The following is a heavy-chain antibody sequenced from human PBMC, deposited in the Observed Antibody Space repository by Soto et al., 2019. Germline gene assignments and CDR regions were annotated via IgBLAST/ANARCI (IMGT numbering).Heavy chain of an antibody. D-gene: IGHD2-2*01. J-gene: IGHJ3*02. CDR2: ISGSGGGT. V-gene: IGHV3-23*01. CDR3: AKKYCGSPGRPYAAFDI. Sequence: PGGSLRLSCAASGFILSSYAMSWVRQAPGRGLEWVSIISGSGGGTFYADSVKGRFTISRDNSKNTLYLQMNSLRAEDTALYYCAKKYCGSPGRPYAAFDIWGQGTVVTVSS. CDR1: GFILSSYA.